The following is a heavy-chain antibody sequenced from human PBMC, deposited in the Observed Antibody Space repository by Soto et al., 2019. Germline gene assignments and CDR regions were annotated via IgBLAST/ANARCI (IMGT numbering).Heavy chain of an antibody. CDR2: ISSSSSYI. Sequence: EVQLVESGGGLVKPGGSLRLSCAASGFTFSSYSMNWVRQAPGKGLEWVSSISSSSSYIYYADSVKGRFTISRDNAKNSLYLQMNSLRAEDTAVYYCAREVGRYYDFWSGYYGGTWFDPRGQGTLVTVSS. CDR1: GFTFSSYS. CDR3: AREVGRYYDFWSGYYGGTWFDP. D-gene: IGHD3-3*01. V-gene: IGHV3-21*01. J-gene: IGHJ5*02.